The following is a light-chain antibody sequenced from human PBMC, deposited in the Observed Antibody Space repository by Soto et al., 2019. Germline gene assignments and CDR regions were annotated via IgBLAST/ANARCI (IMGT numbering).Light chain of an antibody. CDR1: QGIGSY. Sequence: DIQLTQSPSFLSPSVGDRVTITCRASQGIGSYLAWYQQKPGKAPKLLIYPASTLQSGVPSRFTGGGSGTEFPLTIGSLQPEDFATYYCQQYNTYPYTFGQGTKLEIK. CDR3: QQYNTYPYT. J-gene: IGKJ2*01. V-gene: IGKV1-9*01. CDR2: PAS.